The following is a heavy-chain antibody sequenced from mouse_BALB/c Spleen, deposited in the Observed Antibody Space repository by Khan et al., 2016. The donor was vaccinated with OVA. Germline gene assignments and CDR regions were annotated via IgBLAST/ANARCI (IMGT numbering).Heavy chain of an antibody. CDR2: ISYSGST. Sequence: EVQLQESGPGLVKPSQSLNLTCTATGFSITSDYAWNLIRQLPGNKLEWIGFISYSGSTNYNPSLKSRISITRDTSKNQFFLQLNSVTTEDTATDYCARWFTYWGQGTLVTVSA. V-gene: IGHV3-2*02. CDR1: GFSITSDYA. CDR3: ARWFTY. J-gene: IGHJ3*01.